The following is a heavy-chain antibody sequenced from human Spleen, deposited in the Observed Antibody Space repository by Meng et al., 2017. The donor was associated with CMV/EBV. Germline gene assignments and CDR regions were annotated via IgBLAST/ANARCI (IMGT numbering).Heavy chain of an antibody. J-gene: IGHJ6*02. CDR2: ISAYNGNT. CDR1: GGTFSSYA. Sequence: ASVKVSCKASGGTFSSYAISWVRQAPGQGLEWMGWISAYNGNTNYAQKLQGRVTMTTDTSTSTAYMELRSLISDDTAVYYCARDCSTTGCFSYYYYGMDVWGQGTTVTVSS. CDR3: ARDCSTTGCFSYYYYGMDV. D-gene: IGHD2-2*01. V-gene: IGHV1-18*01.